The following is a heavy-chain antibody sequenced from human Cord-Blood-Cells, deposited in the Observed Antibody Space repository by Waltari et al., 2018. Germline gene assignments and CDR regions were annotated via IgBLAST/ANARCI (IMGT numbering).Heavy chain of an antibody. V-gene: IGHV1-3*01. CDR3: ARDLAAAGTYYYYGMDV. D-gene: IGHD6-13*01. Sequence: QVQLVQSGAEVKKPGASVKVSCKASGYTFTSYAMHWVRQAPGQRLEWMGWINAGNGNTKYSQKFQGRVTITRDTSASTAYMELSSLRSEDTAVYYCARDLAAAGTYYYYGMDVWGQGTTVTVSS. CDR1: GYTFTSYA. J-gene: IGHJ6*02. CDR2: INAGNGNT.